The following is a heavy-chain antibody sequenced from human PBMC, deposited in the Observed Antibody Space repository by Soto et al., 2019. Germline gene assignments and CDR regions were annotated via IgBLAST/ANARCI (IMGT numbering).Heavy chain of an antibody. CDR2: ISAYNGDT. Sequence: VHLVQSGAEVKKPGASVKVSCKASGYTFDNYGISWVRQAPGQGLEWMGWISAYNGDTNYAQNFQGRVTMIRDTSTSTAYMEVRSLRSDDTAVYYCASSSSGSPDFWGPGTLVTVSS. CDR1: GYTFDNYG. CDR3: ASSSSGSPDF. V-gene: IGHV1-18*01. J-gene: IGHJ4*02. D-gene: IGHD6-6*01.